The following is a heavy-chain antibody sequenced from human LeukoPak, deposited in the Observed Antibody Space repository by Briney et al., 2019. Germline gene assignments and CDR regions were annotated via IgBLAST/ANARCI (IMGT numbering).Heavy chain of an antibody. D-gene: IGHD2-2*01. CDR1: GFTFDDYT. CDR3: AKDKDPAAIGPFDY. J-gene: IGHJ4*02. Sequence: GGSLRLSCAASGFTFDDYTMHWVRQAPGKGLEWVSLISWDGGSTFYADSVKGRFTISRDNSKNSLYLQMNSLRTEDTALYYCAKDKDPAAIGPFDYWGQGTLVTVSS. CDR2: ISWDGGST. V-gene: IGHV3-43*01.